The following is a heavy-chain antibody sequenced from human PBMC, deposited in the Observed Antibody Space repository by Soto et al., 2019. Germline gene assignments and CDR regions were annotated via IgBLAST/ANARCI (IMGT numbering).Heavy chain of an antibody. V-gene: IGHV4-59*08. D-gene: IGHD3-9*01. CDR2: IYYSGST. CDR1: GGSISSYY. J-gene: IGHJ4*02. Sequence: SETLSLTCTVSGGSISSYYWSWIRQPPGKGLEWIGYIYYSGSTNYNPSLKSRVTISVDTSKNQFSLKLSSVTAADTAVYYCARNDTLTGYHGGNFFDYWGQGTLVTVSS. CDR3: ARNDTLTGYHGGNFFDY.